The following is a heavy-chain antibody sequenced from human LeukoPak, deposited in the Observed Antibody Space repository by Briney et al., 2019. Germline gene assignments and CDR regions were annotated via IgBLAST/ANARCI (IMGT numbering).Heavy chain of an antibody. J-gene: IGHJ4*02. D-gene: IGHD3-22*01. CDR2: INPDSGGT. V-gene: IGHV1-2*02. CDR3: ARVDDRGHYYDSSGPRKLFDY. Sequence: ASVKVSCKASGGTFSSYAISWVRQAPGQGLEWVGWINPDSGGTNYAQKFQGRVTMTRDTSIRTAYMELSRLRSDDTAVYYCARVDDRGHYYDSSGPRKLFDYWGQGTLVTVSS. CDR1: GGTFSSYA.